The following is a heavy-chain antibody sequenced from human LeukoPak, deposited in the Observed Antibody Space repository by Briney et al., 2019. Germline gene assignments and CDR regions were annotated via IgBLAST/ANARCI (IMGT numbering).Heavy chain of an antibody. D-gene: IGHD3-16*01. CDR1: GGSISSYY. CDR2: IYYSGST. CDR3: ARGDYPAQGYGSAP. Sequence: PSETLSLTCTVSGGSISSYYWSWIRQPPGKGLEWIGYIYYSGSTNYNPSLKSRVTISVDTSKNQFSLKLSSVTAADTAMYYCARGDYPAQGYGSAPWGKGPLVTVSS. J-gene: IGHJ5*02. V-gene: IGHV4-59*01.